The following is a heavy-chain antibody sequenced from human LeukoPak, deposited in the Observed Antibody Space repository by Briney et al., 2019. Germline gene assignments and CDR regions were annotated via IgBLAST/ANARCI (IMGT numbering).Heavy chain of an antibody. J-gene: IGHJ5*02. CDR3: ARYPFGFSSSWYGNWFDP. CDR1: GYTFTSYY. D-gene: IGHD6-13*01. CDR2: INPSGGST. Sequence: ASVKVSCKASGYTFTSYYMHWVRQAPGQGLEWMGIINPSGGSTSYAQKFQGRVTMTRDMSTSTVYMELSSLRSEDTAVYYCARYPFGFSSSWYGNWFDPWGQGTLVTVSS. V-gene: IGHV1-46*01.